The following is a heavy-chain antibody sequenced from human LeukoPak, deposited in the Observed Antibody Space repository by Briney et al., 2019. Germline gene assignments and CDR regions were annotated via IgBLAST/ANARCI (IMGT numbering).Heavy chain of an antibody. D-gene: IGHD6-13*01. J-gene: IGHJ6*03. CDR1: GGTFSSHA. V-gene: IGHV1-69*05. CDR2: IIPIFGTA. CDR3: ARAMYGSSLPRVYYYYYMDV. Sequence: GASVKVSCKASGGTFSSHAISWVRQAPGQGLEWMGGIIPIFGTANYAQKFQGRVTITTDESTSTAYMELSSLRSEDTAVYYCARAMYGSSLPRVYYYYYMDVWGKGTTVTVSS.